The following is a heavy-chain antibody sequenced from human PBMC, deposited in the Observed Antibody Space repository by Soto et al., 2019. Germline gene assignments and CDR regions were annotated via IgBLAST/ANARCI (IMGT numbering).Heavy chain of an antibody. CDR1: VFTVSSNY. V-gene: IGHV3-53*01. CDR3: ARGRYYYDSSGYYFDY. D-gene: IGHD3-22*01. Sequence: PGGSLRLSCAASVFTVSSNYMSWVRQAPGKGLEWVSVIYSGGSTYYADSVKGRFTISRDNSKNTLYLQMNSLRAEDTAVYYCARGRYYYDSSGYYFDYWGQGTLVTVSS. J-gene: IGHJ4*02. CDR2: IYSGGST.